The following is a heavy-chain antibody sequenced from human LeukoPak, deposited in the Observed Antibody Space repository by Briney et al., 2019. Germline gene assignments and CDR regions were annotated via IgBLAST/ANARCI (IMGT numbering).Heavy chain of an antibody. J-gene: IGHJ4*02. CDR3: ARRYSYAYSFDY. CDR2: FDPEDGET. V-gene: IGHV1-24*01. D-gene: IGHD5-18*01. CDR1: GYTLTELS. Sequence: PEASVKVSCKVSGYTLTELSMHWVRQAPGKGLEWMGGFDPEDGETIYAQKFQGRVTMTEDTSTDTAYMELSSLRSEDTAVYYCARRYSYAYSFDYWGQGTLVTVSS.